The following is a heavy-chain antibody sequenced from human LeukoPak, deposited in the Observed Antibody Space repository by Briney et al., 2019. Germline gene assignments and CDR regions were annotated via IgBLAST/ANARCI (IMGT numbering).Heavy chain of an antibody. V-gene: IGHV3-30-3*01. CDR1: GFTFSSYA. CDR2: ISYDGSNK. J-gene: IGHJ6*03. CDR3: ARGGEAYEQSYYYYYMDV. D-gene: IGHD2-21*01. Sequence: SGRSLRLSCAASGFTFSSYAMHWVRQAPGKGLEWVAVISYDGSNKYYADSVKGRFTISRDNSKNTLYLQMNSLRAEDTAVYYCARGGEAYEQSYYYYYMDVWGKGTTVTVSS.